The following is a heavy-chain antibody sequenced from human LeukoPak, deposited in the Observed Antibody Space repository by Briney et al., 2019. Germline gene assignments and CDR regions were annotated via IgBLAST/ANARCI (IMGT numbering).Heavy chain of an antibody. V-gene: IGHV3-21*01. D-gene: IGHD3-3*01. CDR1: GFTFSSYS. CDR3: ARETEYDFWSGYLGYGMDV. CDR2: ISSSSSYI. Sequence: GGSLRLSCAASGFTFSSYSMNWVRQAPGKGLEWVSSISSSSSYIYYADSVKGRFTISRDNTKNSLYLQMNSLRAEDTAVYYCARETEYDFWSGYLGYGMDVWGQGTTVTVSS. J-gene: IGHJ6*02.